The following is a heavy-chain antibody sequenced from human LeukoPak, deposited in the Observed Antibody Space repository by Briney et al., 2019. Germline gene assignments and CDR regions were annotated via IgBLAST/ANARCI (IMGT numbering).Heavy chain of an antibody. CDR3: ARTLTGLDDDY. CDR2: IYYSGST. CDR1: GGSISSYY. V-gene: IGHV4-59*01. Sequence: SETLSLTCTVSGGSISSYYWSWIRQPPGKGLEWIGYIYYSGSTNYNPSLKSRVTISVDTSKNQFSLKLSSVTPADTAVYYCARTLTGLDDDYWGQGTLVTVSS. D-gene: IGHD3/OR15-3a*01. J-gene: IGHJ4*02.